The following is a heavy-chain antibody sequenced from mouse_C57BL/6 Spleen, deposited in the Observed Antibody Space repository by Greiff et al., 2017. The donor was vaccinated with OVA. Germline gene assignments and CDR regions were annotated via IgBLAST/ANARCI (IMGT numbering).Heavy chain of an antibody. CDR3: ARSYDYDLAWFAY. CDR1: GYTFTSYW. J-gene: IGHJ3*01. D-gene: IGHD2-4*01. Sequence: QVQLQQPGAELVKPGASVKLSCKASGYTFTSYWMQWVKQRPGQGLEWIGEIDPSDSSTNYTQKFKGKATLTVDSSSSTAYMQLSSLTSEDSAVYYCARSYDYDLAWFAYWGQGTLVTVSA. V-gene: IGHV1-50*01. CDR2: IDPSDSST.